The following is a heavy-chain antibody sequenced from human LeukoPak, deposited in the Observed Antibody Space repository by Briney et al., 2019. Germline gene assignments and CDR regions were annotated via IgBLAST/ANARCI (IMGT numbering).Heavy chain of an antibody. CDR1: GGSFSGYY. V-gene: IGHV4-34*01. J-gene: IGHJ4*02. CDR3: ARPSLKGVTTSEPRAFDY. Sequence: PSETLSLTCAVYGGSFSGYYWSWIRQPPGKGLEWIGEINHSGSTNYNPSLKSRVTISVDTSKNQFSLKLSSVTAADTAVYYFARPSLKGVTTSEPRAFDYWGQGTLVTVSS. D-gene: IGHD4-17*01. CDR2: INHSGST.